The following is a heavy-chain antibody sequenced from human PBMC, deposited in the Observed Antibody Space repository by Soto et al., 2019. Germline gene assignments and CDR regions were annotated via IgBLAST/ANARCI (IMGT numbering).Heavy chain of an antibody. V-gene: IGHV1-69*13. Sequence: SVKVSCKASGCTFSSYAISWVRQAPGQGLEWMGGIIPIFGTANYAQKFQGRVTITADESTSTAYMELSSLRSEDTAVYYCARAVQWLSNPPYFDYWGQGTLVTVSS. CDR1: GCTFSSYA. CDR3: ARAVQWLSNPPYFDY. CDR2: IIPIFGTA. J-gene: IGHJ4*02. D-gene: IGHD6-19*01.